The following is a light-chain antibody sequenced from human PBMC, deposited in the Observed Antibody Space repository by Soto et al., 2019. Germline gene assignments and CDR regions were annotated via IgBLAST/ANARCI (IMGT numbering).Light chain of an antibody. Sequence: NFMLTQPHSVSESPGKTVTISCTRSSGSIASNYVQWYQQRPGSSPTTVIYEDNQRPSGVPDRFSGSIDSSSNSASPTISGLKTEDEADYYCQSYDSDNQVFGGGTKVTVL. CDR1: SGSIASNY. CDR2: EDN. CDR3: QSYDSDNQV. V-gene: IGLV6-57*01. J-gene: IGLJ3*02.